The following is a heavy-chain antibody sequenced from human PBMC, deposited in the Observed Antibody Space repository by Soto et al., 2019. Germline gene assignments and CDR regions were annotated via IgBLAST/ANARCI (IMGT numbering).Heavy chain of an antibody. CDR1: GFTFGAYS. D-gene: IGHD1-26*01. V-gene: IGHV3-30*04. J-gene: IGHJ3*02. Sequence: QVQLVESGGGVVQPGRSLRLSCAASGFTFGAYSMHWVRQPPGKGLEWVAVISYDGKNERYTDPVKGRFTVSRDNSKSTMYLQMNSLRSKDTAVYYCARDGYSGRSDGLDIWGQGTMVTVSS. CDR3: ARDGYSGRSDGLDI. CDR2: ISYDGKNE.